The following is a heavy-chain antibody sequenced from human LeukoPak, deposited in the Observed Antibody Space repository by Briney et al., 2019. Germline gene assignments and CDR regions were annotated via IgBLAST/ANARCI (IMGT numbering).Heavy chain of an antibody. J-gene: IGHJ4*02. CDR3: ASLSYGDYDFDY. CDR2: ISDSGGST. V-gene: IGHV3-23*01. CDR1: GFTFSTYG. Sequence: GGSLRLSCAASGFTFSTYGMTWVRQAPGKGLEWVSSISDSGGSTQSADSVKGRFTISRDNSKNTLYLQMNSLRAEDTAVYYCASLSYGDYDFDYWGQGTLVTVSS. D-gene: IGHD4-17*01.